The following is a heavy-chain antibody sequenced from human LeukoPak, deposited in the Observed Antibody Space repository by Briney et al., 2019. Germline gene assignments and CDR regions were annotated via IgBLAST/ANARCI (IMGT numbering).Heavy chain of an antibody. V-gene: IGHV3-49*03. CDR3: SRSTWRYTMDV. J-gene: IGHJ6*02. Sequence: HPGGSLRLSCSVSGFKLADYDMSWLRQAPGNGLVWVGFIRNTVYGGTIKYAAAVKGRFTISRDDSKSIAYLQMNSLQSEDTAVYFCSRSTWRYTMDVWGQGTTVTVSS. D-gene: IGHD5-24*01. CDR2: IRNTVYGGTI. CDR1: GFKLADYD.